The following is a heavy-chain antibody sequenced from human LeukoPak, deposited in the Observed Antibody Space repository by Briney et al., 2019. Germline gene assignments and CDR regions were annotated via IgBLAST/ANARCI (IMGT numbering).Heavy chain of an antibody. V-gene: IGHV3-23*01. CDR3: AKDLGYDYGDDLDY. CDR1: GFTFSSYA. CDR2: ISGSGGST. D-gene: IGHD4-17*01. J-gene: IGHJ4*02. Sequence: PGGSLRLSCAASGFTFSSYAMSWVHQAPGKGLEWVSAISGSGGSTYYADSVKGRFTISRDNSKNTLYLQMNSLRAEDTAVYYCAKDLGYDYGDDLDYWGQGTLVTVSS.